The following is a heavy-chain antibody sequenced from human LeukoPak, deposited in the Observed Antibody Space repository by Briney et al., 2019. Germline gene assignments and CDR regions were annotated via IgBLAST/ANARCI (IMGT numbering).Heavy chain of an antibody. CDR3: ARPRGAAAGTFGFDP. CDR1: GFTFSNYA. CDR2: ISGSGGTT. V-gene: IGHV3-23*01. Sequence: GGSLRLSCATSGFTFSNYAVSWVRQAPGKGLEWVSSISGSGGTTYYADSVKGRFTISRDNSKNTLYLQTNSLRAEDTAVYYCARPRGAAAGTFGFDPWGQGTLVTVSS. D-gene: IGHD6-13*01. J-gene: IGHJ5*02.